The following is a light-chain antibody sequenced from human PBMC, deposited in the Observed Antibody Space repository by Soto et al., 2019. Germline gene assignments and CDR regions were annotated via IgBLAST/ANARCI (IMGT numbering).Light chain of an antibody. V-gene: IGKV1-27*01. CDR3: HKYNSAPHT. Sequence: DIQMTQSPSSLSASVGDRVTITCRASQGISNYLAWYQQKPGTVPKLLIYAASTLQPGVPSRFSGSGSGTDFTLSNSSLQPEDVATYYCHKYNSAPHTFGGGTKVEIK. J-gene: IGKJ4*01. CDR1: QGISNY. CDR2: AAS.